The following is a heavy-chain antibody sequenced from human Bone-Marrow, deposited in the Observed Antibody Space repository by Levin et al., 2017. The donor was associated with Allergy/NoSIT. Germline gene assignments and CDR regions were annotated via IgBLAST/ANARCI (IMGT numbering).Heavy chain of an antibody. CDR2: ISFDGTYK. Sequence: GGSLRLSCAASGFKFNTYAMHWVRQAPGKGLEWLAVISFDGTYKYYEDSVKGRFTITRDNSKNTLHLQMNSLREEDTAVYYCAKDGGGLLWVGEILDPFDMWGQGTLVIVSP. V-gene: IGHV3-30*18. D-gene: IGHD3-10*01. CDR3: AKDGGGLLWVGEILDPFDM. CDR1: GFKFNTYA. J-gene: IGHJ3*02.